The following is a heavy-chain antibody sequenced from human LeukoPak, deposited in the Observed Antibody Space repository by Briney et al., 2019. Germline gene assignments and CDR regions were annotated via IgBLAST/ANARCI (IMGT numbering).Heavy chain of an antibody. CDR3: AKFSGRWGSGYSDY. Sequence: PGGTLRLSCAASGFTFSSYGMSWVRHPPGKGLEWVSDISGSGGSTYYADSVKGRFTISRDNSKNTLYLQMNSLRAEDTAVYYCAKFSGRWGSGYSDYWGQGTLVAVSS. J-gene: IGHJ4*02. CDR1: GFTFSSYG. V-gene: IGHV3-23*01. CDR2: ISGSGGST. D-gene: IGHD3-22*01.